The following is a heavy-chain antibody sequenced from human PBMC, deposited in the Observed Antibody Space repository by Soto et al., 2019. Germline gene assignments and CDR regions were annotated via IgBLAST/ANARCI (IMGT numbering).Heavy chain of an antibody. D-gene: IGHD2-2*01. CDR1: GFPFSSYG. V-gene: IGHV3-33*01. Sequence: GGSLRLSCAASGFPFSSYGMHWVRQAPGKGLEWVAVIWYDGSNKYYADSVKGRFTISRDNSKNTLYLQMNSLRAEDTAVYYCARDPTYLYGMDVWGQGTTVTVSS. CDR3: ARDPTYLYGMDV. J-gene: IGHJ6*02. CDR2: IWYDGSNK.